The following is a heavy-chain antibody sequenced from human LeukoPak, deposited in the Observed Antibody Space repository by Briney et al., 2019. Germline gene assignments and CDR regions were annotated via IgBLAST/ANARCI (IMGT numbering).Heavy chain of an antibody. CDR3: ARVSAAAGTRLFDY. V-gene: IGHV4-59*01. D-gene: IGHD6-13*01. CDR1: GGSFSNYY. Sequence: SETLSLTCTVSGGSFSNYYWNWIRQPPGKGLEWIGFIYYSGSTNYNPSLKSRVTISLDTSKNQFSLRLSSVTTTDSAVYYCARVSAAAGTRLFDYWGQGTLVTVSS. J-gene: IGHJ4*02. CDR2: IYYSGST.